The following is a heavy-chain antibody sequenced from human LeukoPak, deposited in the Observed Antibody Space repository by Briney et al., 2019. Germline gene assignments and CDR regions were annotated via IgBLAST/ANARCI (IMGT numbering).Heavy chain of an antibody. J-gene: IGHJ5*02. CDR1: GFTFSSYA. CDR2: ISSNGGST. V-gene: IGHV3-64*01. D-gene: IGHD3-10*01. CDR3: ARDGTTMVRGVIIPSWFDP. Sequence: GGSLRLSCAASGFTFSSYAMHWVRQAPGKGLEYVSAISSNGGSTYYANSVKGRFTISGDNSKNTLYLQMGSLRAEDMAVYYCARDGTTMVRGVIIPSWFDPWGQGTLVTVSS.